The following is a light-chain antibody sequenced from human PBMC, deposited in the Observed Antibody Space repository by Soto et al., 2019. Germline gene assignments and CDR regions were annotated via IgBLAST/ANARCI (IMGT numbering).Light chain of an antibody. CDR3: HQYNYWPRS. J-gene: IGKJ1*01. V-gene: IGKV3D-15*01. CDR1: QSVSSN. CDR2: DAS. Sequence: EVLLTQSPATLSMSPGESATLSCRASQSVSSNLAWYQQKTGQAPRLLIYDASNRATGIPDRFSGSGSGTDFTLTISSLQSEDFALYYCHQYNYWPRSFGQGTKV.